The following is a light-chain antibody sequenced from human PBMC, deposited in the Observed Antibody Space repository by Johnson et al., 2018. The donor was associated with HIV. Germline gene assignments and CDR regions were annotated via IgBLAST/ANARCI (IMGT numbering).Light chain of an antibody. J-gene: IGLJ1*01. CDR2: QNN. CDR3: GTWDKSLNTGAV. Sequence: QSVLTQPPSVSAAPGQMVTISCSGSISNIGRNYVSWYQQLPGTAPKLLIYQNNWRPSWIPDRFSGSTSGASATLAITGLQTGDEADYYCGTWDKSLNTGAVFGTGTKVTVL. CDR1: ISNIGRNY. V-gene: IGLV1-51*02.